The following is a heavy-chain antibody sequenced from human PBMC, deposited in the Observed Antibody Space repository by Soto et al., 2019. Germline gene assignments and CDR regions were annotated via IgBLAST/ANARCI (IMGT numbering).Heavy chain of an antibody. CDR2: IYHSGST. J-gene: IGHJ5*02. CDR3: ARGPNWFDP. V-gene: IGHV4-30-2*01. CDR1: GGSISSGGYS. Sequence: QLQLPESGSGLVKPSQTLSLTCAVSGGSISSGGYSWSWIRQPPGKGLEWIGYIYHSGSTYYNPSLKSRVTISVDRSKNQFSLKLSSVTAADTAVYYCARGPNWFDPWGQGTLVTVSS.